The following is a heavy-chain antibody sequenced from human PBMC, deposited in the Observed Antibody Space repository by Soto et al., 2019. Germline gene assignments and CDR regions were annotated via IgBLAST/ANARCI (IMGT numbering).Heavy chain of an antibody. Sequence: QVQLQQWGAGLLKPSETLSLTCAVYGGSFSGYYWSWIRQPPGKGLEWIGEINHSGSTNYNPSLTSRVTISVDTSKNQCSLKLSSVTAADTAVYYCARVSASPTIFGVVIHYYGMDVWGQGTTVTVSS. CDR1: GGSFSGYY. V-gene: IGHV4-34*01. D-gene: IGHD3-3*01. CDR3: ARVSASPTIFGVVIHYYGMDV. CDR2: INHSGST. J-gene: IGHJ6*02.